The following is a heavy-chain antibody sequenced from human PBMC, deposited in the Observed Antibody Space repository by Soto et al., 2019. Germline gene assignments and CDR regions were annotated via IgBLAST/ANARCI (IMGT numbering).Heavy chain of an antibody. V-gene: IGHV4-31*03. J-gene: IGHJ4*02. D-gene: IGHD6-13*01. CDR1: GGSISSGGYY. CDR3: ARSIAAAGPSAPYFDY. CDR2: IYYSGST. Sequence: SETLSLTCSVLGGSISSGGYYWSWIRQHPGKGLEWIGYIYYSGSTYYNPSLKSRVTISVDTSKNQFSLKLSSVTAADTAVYYCARSIAAAGPSAPYFDYWGQGTLVTVSS.